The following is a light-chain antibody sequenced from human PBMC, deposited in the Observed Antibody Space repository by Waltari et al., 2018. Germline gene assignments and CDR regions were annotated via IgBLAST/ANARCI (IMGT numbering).Light chain of an antibody. J-gene: IGKJ4*01. V-gene: IGKV2-28*01. CDR1: QSLLHSNGYYY. CDR3: MQALQTPTT. Sequence: IVMPQSPLSLPVTPGAQASITCRSSQSLLHSNGYYYLDGYLQKPGQSPQLLIYLGSNGAAGVPDRCSGSGSGTDFTLKISRVDSEHVGVYDGMQALQTPTTFGVGTKVEIK. CDR2: LGS.